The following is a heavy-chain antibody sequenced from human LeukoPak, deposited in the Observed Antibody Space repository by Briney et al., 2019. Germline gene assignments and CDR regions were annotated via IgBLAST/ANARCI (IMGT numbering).Heavy chain of an antibody. J-gene: IGHJ4*02. Sequence: ASVKVSCKASGYTFTSYDINWVRQATGQGLEWMGWINPNSGGTNYAQKSQGRVTMTRDTSISTAYMELSRLRSDDTAVYYCARGPGIVVAPAAIIDYWGQGTLVTVSS. CDR3: ARGPGIVVAPAAIIDY. D-gene: IGHD2-2*01. CDR1: GYTFTSYD. V-gene: IGHV1-2*02. CDR2: INPNSGGT.